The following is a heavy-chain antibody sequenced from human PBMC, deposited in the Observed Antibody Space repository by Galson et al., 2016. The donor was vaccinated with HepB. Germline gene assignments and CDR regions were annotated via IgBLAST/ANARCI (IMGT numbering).Heavy chain of an antibody. CDR2: IYWDDDV. V-gene: IGHV2-5*02. D-gene: IGHD2-15*01. CDR1: GFSLTTKDVG. J-gene: IGHJ4*02. Sequence: PALVKPTQTLTLTCTFSGFSLTTKDVGVGWIRQPPGKALEWLALIYWDDDVRYNAALKSRLTITKDTSRNQVVLTMTNIDPVDTAPYYCSHTKEPANVYFLYYFDYWGQGSLVTVSS. CDR3: SHTKEPANVYFLYYFDY.